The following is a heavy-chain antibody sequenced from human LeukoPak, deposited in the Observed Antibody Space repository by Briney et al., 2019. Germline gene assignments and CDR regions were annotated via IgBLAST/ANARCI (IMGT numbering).Heavy chain of an antibody. V-gene: IGHV4-59*12. CDR3: ARGRLWGYYYYGMDV. CDR2: IYYSGST. D-gene: IGHD4/OR15-4a*01. Sequence: PSETLSLTCTVSGGSISSYYWSWIRQPPGKGLEWIGYIYYSGSTNYNPSLKSRVTISVDTSKSQFSLKLSSVTAADTAVYYCARGRLWGYYYYGMDVWGQGTTVTVSS. J-gene: IGHJ6*02. CDR1: GGSISSYY.